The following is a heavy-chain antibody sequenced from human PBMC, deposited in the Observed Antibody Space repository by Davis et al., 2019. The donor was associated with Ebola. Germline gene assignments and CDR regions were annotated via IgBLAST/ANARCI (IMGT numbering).Heavy chain of an antibody. J-gene: IGHJ5*02. CDR1: GGSFSGYY. D-gene: IGHD3-9*01. CDR2: INHSGST. Sequence: MPSETLSLTCAVYGGSFSGYYWSWIRQPPGKGLEWIGEINHSGSTNYNPSLKSRVTISVDTSKNQFSLKLSSVTAADTAVYYCARGVYDILTSLRGWFYPWGQGTLVTVSS. CDR3: ARGVYDILTSLRGWFYP. V-gene: IGHV4-34*01.